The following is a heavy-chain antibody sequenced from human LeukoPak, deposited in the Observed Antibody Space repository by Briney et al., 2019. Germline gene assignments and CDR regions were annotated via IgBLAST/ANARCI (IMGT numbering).Heavy chain of an antibody. Sequence: PSETVSLTCSVSGDSISTYHWNWIRQPPGKGLEWIGYMQSTGSSKYNPSLKSRVNIFVDTTKNQAALILTSVTAADTAVYYCARDKRHSYGRYFDHWGQGALVTVSS. CDR1: GDSISTYH. D-gene: IGHD3-16*01. J-gene: IGHJ4*02. V-gene: IGHV4-59*01. CDR2: MQSTGSS. CDR3: ARDKRHSYGRYFDH.